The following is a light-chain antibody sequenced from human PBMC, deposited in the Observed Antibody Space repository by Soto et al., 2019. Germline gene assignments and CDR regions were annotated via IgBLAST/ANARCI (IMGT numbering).Light chain of an antibody. CDR1: RSFASSY. V-gene: IGKV3-20*01. Sequence: EIVLTQSPVTLSLSPGERATLSCRASRSFASSYLGWYQQKPGQPPRLLIYAASTRATGVPDRFSGSGSATDFTLTISRLEPEDSAVYYCQQCFSLTPLTFGGGTKVEI. CDR2: AAS. J-gene: IGKJ4*01. CDR3: QQCFSLTPLT.